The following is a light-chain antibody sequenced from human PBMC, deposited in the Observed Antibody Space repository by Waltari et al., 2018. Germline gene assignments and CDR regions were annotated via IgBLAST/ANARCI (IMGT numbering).Light chain of an antibody. J-gene: IGKJ5*01. CDR3: QQYNNWPPE. V-gene: IGKV3-15*01. Sequence: IVMTQSPATRSLSPGERVTLSCRASHCVRSYVACSQQQPGLAPRLLVYCATTRANGIPAKFSGSGSGTEFTLTISSLESEDSAVYFCQQYNNWPPEFGQGTRLEIQ. CDR1: HCVRSY. CDR2: CAT.